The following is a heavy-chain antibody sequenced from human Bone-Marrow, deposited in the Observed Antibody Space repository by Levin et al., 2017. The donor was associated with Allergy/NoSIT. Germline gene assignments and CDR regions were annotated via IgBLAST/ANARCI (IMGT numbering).Heavy chain of an antibody. V-gene: IGHV3-23*01. CDR1: GFTFSAFA. J-gene: IGHJ4*02. Sequence: PGGSLRLSCVGSGFTFSAFAMSWVRQTPGMGLEWISSTCSGGGLHCTYYADSVRGRFTLSRDNSKNTLSLQLNSLRVGDAAIYYCAVNRRGVSTGQFDHWGQGILVGVSS. CDR3: AVNRRGVSTGQFDH. CDR2: TCSGGGLHCT. D-gene: IGHD3-10*01.